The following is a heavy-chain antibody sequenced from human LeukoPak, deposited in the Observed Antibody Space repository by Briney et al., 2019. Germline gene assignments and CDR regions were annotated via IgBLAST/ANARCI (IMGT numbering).Heavy chain of an antibody. D-gene: IGHD5-18*01. CDR3: ARGGGIQLWLEY. J-gene: IGHJ4*02. CDR1: GFTFDDYG. V-gene: IGHV3-20*04. CDR2: INWNGGST. Sequence: PGGSLRLSCAASGFTFDDYGMSWVRQAPGKGLEWVSGINWNGGSTGYADSVKGRFTISGDNAKNSLYLQMNSLRAEDTALYYCARGGGIQLWLEYWGQGTLVTVSS.